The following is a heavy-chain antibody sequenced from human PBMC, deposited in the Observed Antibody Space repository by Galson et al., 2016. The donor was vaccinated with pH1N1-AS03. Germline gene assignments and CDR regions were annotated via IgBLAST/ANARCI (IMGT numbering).Heavy chain of an antibody. CDR2: ISGSGEGT. CDR3: ARDLDDKYRGDLGY. V-gene: IGHV3-23*01. D-gene: IGHD5-12*01. CDR1: GFTFSNCG. J-gene: IGHJ4*02. Sequence: SLRLSCAASGFTFSNCGMSWVRQAPGKGLEWVAGISGSGEGTYYLDSVKGRFTISRDNSKNTVYLQMNSLRVEDTAVYYCARDLDDKYRGDLGYWGQGTLVTVSS.